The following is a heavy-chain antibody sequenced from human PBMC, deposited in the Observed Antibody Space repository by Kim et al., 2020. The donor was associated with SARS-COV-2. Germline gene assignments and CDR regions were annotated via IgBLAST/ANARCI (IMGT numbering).Heavy chain of an antibody. V-gene: IGHV4-31*03. D-gene: IGHD3-10*01. CDR2: IYYSGST. CDR3: ARDSGMFVGWGWDY. J-gene: IGHJ4*02. Sequence: SETLSLTCTVSGGSISSGGYYWSWIRQHPGKGLEWIGYIYYSGSTYYNPSLKSRVTISVDTSKNQFSLKLSSVTAADTAVYYCARDSGMFVGWGWDYWGQGTLVTVSS. CDR1: GGSISSGGYY.